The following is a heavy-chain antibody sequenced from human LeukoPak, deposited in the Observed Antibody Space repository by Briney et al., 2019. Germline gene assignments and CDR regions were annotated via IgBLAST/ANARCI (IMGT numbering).Heavy chain of an antibody. Sequence: GGSLRLSCAASGFMFSDYFMSWIPQAPGKELEWISYISSNSKYTKYADSVKGRFTISRDNAKKSLYLQMNSLRAEDTAVYHCARDNGNKYYFDHWGQGTLVTVSS. CDR2: ISSNSKYT. V-gene: IGHV3-11*05. J-gene: IGHJ4*02. CDR1: GFMFSDYF. D-gene: IGHD2-8*01. CDR3: ARDNGNKYYFDH.